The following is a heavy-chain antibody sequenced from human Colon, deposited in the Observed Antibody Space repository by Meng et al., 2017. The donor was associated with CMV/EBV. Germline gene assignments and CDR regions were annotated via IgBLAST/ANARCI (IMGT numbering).Heavy chain of an antibody. Sequence: FRRYAMAWGRQAPGKGLEWVAVISYDGNNKYYGDSVKGRFTISRGDSENTLYLQMTSLRAEDTAVYYCARDLGLGYYYDSSGHYGGFWGQGTLVTVSS. CDR3: ARDLGLGYYYDSSGHYGGF. CDR2: ISYDGNNK. V-gene: IGHV3-30-3*01. J-gene: IGHJ4*02. D-gene: IGHD3-22*01. CDR1: FRRYA.